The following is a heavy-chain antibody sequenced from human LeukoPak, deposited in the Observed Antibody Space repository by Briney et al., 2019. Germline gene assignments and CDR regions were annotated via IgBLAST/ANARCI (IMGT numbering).Heavy chain of an antibody. J-gene: IGHJ4*02. CDR2: IYYSGST. V-gene: IGHV4-59*11. CDR3: ARDRDWAFDY. CDR1: GGSISSHY. D-gene: IGHD3-9*01. Sequence: SETLSLTCTVSGGSISSHYWSWIRQPPGKGLEWIGYIYYSGSTKFNPSLKSRVTISVDTSKNQFSLKLSSVTAADTAVYYCARDRDWAFDYWGQGTLITVSS.